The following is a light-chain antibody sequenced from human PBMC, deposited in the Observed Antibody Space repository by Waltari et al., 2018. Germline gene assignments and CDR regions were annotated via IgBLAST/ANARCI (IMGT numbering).Light chain of an antibody. V-gene: IGLV1-40*02. CDR3: QSYDNSLRIYV. CDR1: SPNIGADHD. CDR2: GNN. J-gene: IGLJ1*01. Sequence: QSVVTQPPSVSGAPGQRVTISCTGGSPNIGADHDVPWYQQVPGRAPTLLVYGNNNRPSGVPDRFSGSTSGTSASLVIAGLQAEDEADYYCQSYDNSLRIYVFGIGTRVAVL.